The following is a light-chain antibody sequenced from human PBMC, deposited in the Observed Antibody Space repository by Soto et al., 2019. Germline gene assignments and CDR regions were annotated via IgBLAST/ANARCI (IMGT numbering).Light chain of an antibody. V-gene: IGLV2-14*01. J-gene: IGLJ2*01. CDR2: DVN. CDR3: SSFTSSSTLL. Sequence: QSVLTQPASVSGSPGQSITISCTGTSSDMGSYNYVSWYQQHPGKAPKLMIYDVNNRPSGVSNRFSGSKSGNTASLTISGLQPEDEADYYCSSFTSSSTLLFGGGTQLTVL. CDR1: SSDMGSYNY.